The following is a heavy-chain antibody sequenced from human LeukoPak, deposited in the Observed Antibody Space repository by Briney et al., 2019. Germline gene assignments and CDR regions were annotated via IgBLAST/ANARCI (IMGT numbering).Heavy chain of an antibody. CDR1: GGTFSSYA. CDR2: IIPIFGTA. V-gene: IGHV1-69*05. CDR3: ARESYIVATITGFDY. J-gene: IGHJ4*02. Sequence: SVKVSCKASGGTFSSYAISWVRQAPGQGLESMGRIIPIFGTANYAQKFQGRVTITTDESTSTAYMELSSLRSEDTAVYYCARESYIVATITGFDYWGQGTLVTVSS. D-gene: IGHD5-12*01.